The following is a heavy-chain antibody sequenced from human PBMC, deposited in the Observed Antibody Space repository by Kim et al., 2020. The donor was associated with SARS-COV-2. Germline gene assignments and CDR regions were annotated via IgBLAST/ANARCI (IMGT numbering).Heavy chain of an antibody. CDR3: AREGMDDFWSGYPYLS. J-gene: IGHJ5*02. V-gene: IGHV1-3*01. CDR1: GYTFTSYA. Sequence: ASVKVSCKASGYTFTSYAMHWVRQAPGQRLEWMGWINAGNGNTKYSQKFQGRVTITRDTSASTAYMELSSLRSEDTAVYYCAREGMDDFWSGYPYLSWGQGTLVTVSS. D-gene: IGHD3-3*01. CDR2: INAGNGNT.